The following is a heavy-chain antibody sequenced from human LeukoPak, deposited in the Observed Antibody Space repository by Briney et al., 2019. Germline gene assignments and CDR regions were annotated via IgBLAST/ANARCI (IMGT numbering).Heavy chain of an antibody. D-gene: IGHD2/OR15-2a*01. V-gene: IGHV3-23*01. CDR1: GFTFSSYV. Sequence: PGGSLRLSCAASGFTFSSYVMNWVRQAPGKGLEWVSAISGSGGSTYYADSVKGRITISRDNARNSLYLQMNSLRAEDTAVYYCARRNILNWFDPWGQGTLVTVSS. J-gene: IGHJ5*02. CDR2: ISGSGGST. CDR3: ARRNILNWFDP.